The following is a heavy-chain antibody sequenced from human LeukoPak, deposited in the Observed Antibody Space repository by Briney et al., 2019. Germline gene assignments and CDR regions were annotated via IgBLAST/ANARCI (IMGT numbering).Heavy chain of an antibody. CDR1: GGSFSGYY. CDR3: ARRPLIEQLEAMDY. J-gene: IGHJ4*02. CDR2: IYYSGST. Sequence: PSETLSLTCAVYGGSFSGYYWSWIRQPPGKGLEWIGSIYYSGSTYYNPSLKSRVTISVDTSKNQFSLKLSSVTAADTAVYYCARRPLIEQLEAMDYWGQGTLVTVSS. V-gene: IGHV4-34*01. D-gene: IGHD6-6*01.